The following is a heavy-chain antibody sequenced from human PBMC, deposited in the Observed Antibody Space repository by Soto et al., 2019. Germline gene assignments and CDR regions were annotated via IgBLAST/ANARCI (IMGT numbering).Heavy chain of an antibody. V-gene: IGHV3-7*03. CDR1: GFPCSIYW. J-gene: IGHJ4*02. Sequence: PXGPLIHSCTASGFPCSIYWMSWVRQAPGKGLEWVANMKADGSEKHYVDSVKGRFTISRDNGKTSLFLQMNNLRVDDTALYYCAKGGHIDYYGRGTLVTV. CDR2: MKADGSEK. CDR3: AKGGHIDY. D-gene: IGHD3-16*01.